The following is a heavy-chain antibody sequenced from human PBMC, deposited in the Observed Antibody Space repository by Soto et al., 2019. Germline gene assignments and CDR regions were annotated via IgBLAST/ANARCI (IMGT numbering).Heavy chain of an antibody. CDR3: ARGDDFWSGYYWFDP. CDR2: IYYSGST. D-gene: IGHD3-3*01. V-gene: IGHV4-31*03. J-gene: IGHJ5*02. Sequence: QVQLQESGPGLVKPSQTLSLTCTVSGGSISSGGYYWSWIRQHPGKGLEWIGYIYYSGSTYYNPSLKRRVTIXXDXSXXQFSLKLSSVTAADTAVYYCARGDDFWSGYYWFDPWGQGTLVTVSS. CDR1: GGSISSGGYY.